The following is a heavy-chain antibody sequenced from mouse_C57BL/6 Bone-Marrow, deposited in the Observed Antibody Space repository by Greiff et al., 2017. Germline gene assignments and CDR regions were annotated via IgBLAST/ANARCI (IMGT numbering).Heavy chain of an antibody. CDR3: AIGPIYYGAY. D-gene: IGHD2-1*01. CDR2: IHPSDSDT. CDR1: GYTFTSYW. V-gene: IGHV1-74*01. J-gene: IGHJ3*01. Sequence: VQLQQPGAELVKPGASVKVSCKASGYTFTSYWMHWVKQRPGQGLEWIGRIHPSDSDTNYNQKFKGKATVTVDKSSSTAYMPLISLTSEDSAVYYCAIGPIYYGAYWGQGTLVTVSA.